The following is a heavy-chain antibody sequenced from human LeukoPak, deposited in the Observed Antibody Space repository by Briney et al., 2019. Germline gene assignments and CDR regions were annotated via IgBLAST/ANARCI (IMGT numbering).Heavy chain of an antibody. J-gene: IGHJ4*02. CDR1: GHTFTSYY. D-gene: IGHD6-13*01. Sequence: GASVKVSCQASGHTFTSYYMHWVRQAPGQGVEWMGIINPSGGSTSYAQKFQGRVTMTRDTSTSTVYMELSSLRSEDAAVYYCAREVAAAGRSVIVVTNYFDYWGQGTLVTVSS. V-gene: IGHV1-46*03. CDR2: INPSGGST. CDR3: AREVAAAGRSVIVVTNYFDY.